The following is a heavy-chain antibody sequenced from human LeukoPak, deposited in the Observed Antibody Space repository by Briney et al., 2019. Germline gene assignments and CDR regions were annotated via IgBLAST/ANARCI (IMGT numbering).Heavy chain of an antibody. Sequence: PGGSLRLSCAASGFTVSSNCMSWVRQAPGKGLEWVSVIYSGGSTYYADSVKGRFTISRDNSKNTVYLQMNSLRAEDTAVYYCARDPWLDPWGQGTLVTVSS. J-gene: IGHJ5*02. CDR3: ARDPWLDP. CDR1: GFTVSSNC. V-gene: IGHV3-53*01. CDR2: IYSGGST.